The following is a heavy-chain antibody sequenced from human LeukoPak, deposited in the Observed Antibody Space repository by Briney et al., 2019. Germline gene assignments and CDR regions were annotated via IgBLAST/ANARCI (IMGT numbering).Heavy chain of an antibody. Sequence: SETLSLTCTVSGGSISSGSYYWGWIRQPPGKGLEWIGSISDSGSTYYNPSLKSRVTISVDTFKNQFSLRVNSMTATDTAVYYCARHKDYYYSYMDVWGKGTTVTISS. V-gene: IGHV4-39*01. CDR1: GGSISSGSYY. CDR3: ARHKDYYYSYMDV. CDR2: ISDSGST. J-gene: IGHJ6*03.